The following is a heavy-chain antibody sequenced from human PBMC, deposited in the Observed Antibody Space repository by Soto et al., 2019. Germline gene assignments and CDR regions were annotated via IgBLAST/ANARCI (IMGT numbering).Heavy chain of an antibody. CDR1: GFTFSSYA. V-gene: IGHV3-23*01. CDR3: AKGATYYGSGRMYFDY. J-gene: IGHJ4*02. D-gene: IGHD3-10*01. Sequence: EVQLLESGGGLVQPGGSLRLSCAASGFTFSSYAMSWVRQAPGKGLEWVSAISGSGAGTYYADSVKGRFIISRDNSKNTLYLQMNSLRADDTAVYYCAKGATYYGSGRMYFDYWGQGTLVTVSS. CDR2: ISGSGAGT.